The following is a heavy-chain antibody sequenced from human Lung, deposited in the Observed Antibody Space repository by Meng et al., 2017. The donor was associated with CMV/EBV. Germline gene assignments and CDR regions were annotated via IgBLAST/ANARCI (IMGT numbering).Heavy chain of an antibody. CDR1: GFNFGTYG. Sequence: SXVGTGFNFGTYGLNWVRQAPGRGLEWISFISSDDRTRTYADSVRGRFTISRDDAKNPVSLQMRSLRVEDTAVYYCARDRGVVIPAAPYYFDYWGRGTXVTVSS. CDR3: ARDRGVVIPAAPYYFDY. J-gene: IGHJ4*02. V-gene: IGHV3-48*04. D-gene: IGHD3-10*01. CDR2: ISSDDRTR.